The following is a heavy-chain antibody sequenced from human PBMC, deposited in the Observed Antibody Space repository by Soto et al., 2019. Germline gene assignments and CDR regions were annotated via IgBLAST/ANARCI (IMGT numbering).Heavy chain of an antibody. V-gene: IGHV2-5*02. Sequence: QITLKESGPPLVKPTQTLTLTCTFSGFSLSTSGVGVGWIRQPPGKALEWLALIYWDDDETYSPSLKSRLTITKDTSKNQVVLTMTNMDPVDTATYYCAHSGVLWNWFDPWGQGTLVTVSS. J-gene: IGHJ5*02. D-gene: IGHD2-2*01. CDR2: IYWDDDE. CDR3: AHSGVLWNWFDP. CDR1: GFSLSTSGVG.